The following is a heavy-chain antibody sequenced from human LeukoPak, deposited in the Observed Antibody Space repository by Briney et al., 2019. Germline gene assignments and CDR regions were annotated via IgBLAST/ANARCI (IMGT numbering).Heavy chain of an antibody. CDR1: GYSISSGYY. D-gene: IGHD6-6*01. J-gene: IGHJ4*02. V-gene: IGHV4-38-2*02. CDR3: ARAGESIAALFDY. CDR2: IYHSGST. Sequence: SETLSLTCTVSGYSISSGYYWGWIRQPPGKGLEWIGSIYHSGSTYYNPSLKSRVTISVDTSKNQFSLKLSSVTAADTAVYYCARAGESIAALFDYWGQGTLVTVSS.